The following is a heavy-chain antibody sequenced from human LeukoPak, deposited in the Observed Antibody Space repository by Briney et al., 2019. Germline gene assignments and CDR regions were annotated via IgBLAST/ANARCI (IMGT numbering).Heavy chain of an antibody. CDR1: GGSISSGGYF. D-gene: IGHD2-2*01. CDR2: IYDSGST. Sequence: SETLSLTCTVSGGSISSGGYFWRWIRQHPGRGLEWIGYIYDSGSTYYNPSLKSRVTISVDTSKNQFSLKLSPVTAADTAVYYCARDLPAPAPYYYYGMDVWGKGTTVTVSS. V-gene: IGHV4-31*03. CDR3: ARDLPAPAPYYYYGMDV. J-gene: IGHJ6*04.